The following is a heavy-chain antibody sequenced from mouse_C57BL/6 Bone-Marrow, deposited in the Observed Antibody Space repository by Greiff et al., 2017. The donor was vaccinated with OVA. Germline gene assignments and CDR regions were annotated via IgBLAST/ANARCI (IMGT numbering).Heavy chain of an antibody. D-gene: IGHD2-13*01. CDR1: GFTFSDYG. V-gene: IGHV5-15*01. Sequence: EVHLVESGGGLVQPGGSLKLSCAASGFTFSDYGMAWVRQAPRKGPEWVAFISNLAYSIYYADTVTGRFTISSENAKNTLYLEMSSLRSEDTAMYYCARGNDSGFAYWGQGTLVTVSA. J-gene: IGHJ3*01. CDR2: ISNLAYSI. CDR3: ARGNDSGFAY.